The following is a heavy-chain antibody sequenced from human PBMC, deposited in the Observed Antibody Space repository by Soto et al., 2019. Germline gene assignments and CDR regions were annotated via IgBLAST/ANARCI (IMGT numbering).Heavy chain of an antibody. D-gene: IGHD1-26*01. V-gene: IGHV3-9*01. CDR1: GFTFDDYA. CDR2: ISWNSGSI. CDR3: ARESGSLVFDY. Sequence: GGSLRLSCAASGFTFDDYAMHWVRQAPGKGLEWVSGISWNSGSIGYADSVKGRFTISRDNSKNTLYLQMNSLRAEDTAVYYCARESGSLVFDYWGQGTRVTVSS. J-gene: IGHJ4*02.